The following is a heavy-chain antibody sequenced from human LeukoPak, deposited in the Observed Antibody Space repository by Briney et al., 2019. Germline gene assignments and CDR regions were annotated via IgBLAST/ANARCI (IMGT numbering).Heavy chain of an antibody. D-gene: IGHD6-19*01. V-gene: IGHV1-69*05. CDR3: ARVISGWYFFDY. Sequence: SVKVSCKASGGTFSSYTISWVRQAPGQGLEWMGRIIPIFGTANYAQKFQGRVTITTDESTSTAYMELSSLRSEDTAVYYCARVISGWYFFDYWGQGTLVTVSS. CDR1: GGTFSSYT. CDR2: IIPIFGTA. J-gene: IGHJ4*02.